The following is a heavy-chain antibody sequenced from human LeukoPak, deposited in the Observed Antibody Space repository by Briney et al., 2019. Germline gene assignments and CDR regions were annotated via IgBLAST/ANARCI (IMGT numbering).Heavy chain of an antibody. V-gene: IGHV4-34*01. CDR1: GGSFSGYY. D-gene: IGHD3-3*01. J-gene: IGHJ6*03. CDR3: ARGSVHDFWSGYLRNYYYMDV. Sequence: SETLSLTCAVYGGSFSGYYWSWIRQPPGKGLEWIGEINHSGSTNYNPSLKSRVTISVDTSKNQFSLKLSSVTAAHTDVYYCARGSVHDFWSGYLRNYYYMDVWGKGTTVTVSS. CDR2: INHSGST.